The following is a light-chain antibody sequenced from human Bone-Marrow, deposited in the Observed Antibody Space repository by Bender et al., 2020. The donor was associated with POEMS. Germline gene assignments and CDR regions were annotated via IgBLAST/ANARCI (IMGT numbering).Light chain of an antibody. CDR1: SSDVGSYNL. CDR2: EGS. V-gene: IGLV2-14*02. Sequence: QSALPQPASVSGSPGQSITISCTGPSSDVGSYNLVSWYQQHPGKAPKLMIYEGSKRPSGVPDRFSGSKSGTSASLAITGLQAEDEGDYYCQSYDNSLGGWVFGGGTKLTVL. J-gene: IGLJ3*02. CDR3: QSYDNSLGGWV.